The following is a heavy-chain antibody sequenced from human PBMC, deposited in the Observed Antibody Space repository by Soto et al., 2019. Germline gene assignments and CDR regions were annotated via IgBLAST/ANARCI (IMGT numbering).Heavy chain of an antibody. D-gene: IGHD6-19*01. CDR2: IYYSGST. CDR3: ARDRAQIAVAGIPDSNHPGGDYFDY. V-gene: IGHV4-59*01. CDR1: GGSISSYY. Sequence: QVQLQESGPGLVKPSETLSLTCTVSGGSISSYYWSWIRQPPGKGLEWIGYIYYSGSTNYNPSLKIRVTISVDTSKNQFSLKLSSVTAADTAVYYCARDRAQIAVAGIPDSNHPGGDYFDYWGQGTLVTVSS. J-gene: IGHJ4*02.